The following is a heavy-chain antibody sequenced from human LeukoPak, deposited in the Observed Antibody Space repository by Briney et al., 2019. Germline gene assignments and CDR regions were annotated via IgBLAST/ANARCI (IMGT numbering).Heavy chain of an antibody. CDR1: GGTFSSYA. Sequence: GSSVKVSCKASGGTFSSYAISWVRQAPGQGLEWMGGIIPIFGTANYAQKLQGRVTITADESTSTAYMELSSLRSEDTAVYYCARDTGTARLSYYYYGMDVWGQGTTVTVSS. J-gene: IGHJ6*02. CDR3: ARDTGTARLSYYYYGMDV. D-gene: IGHD6-6*01. V-gene: IGHV1-69*01. CDR2: IIPIFGTA.